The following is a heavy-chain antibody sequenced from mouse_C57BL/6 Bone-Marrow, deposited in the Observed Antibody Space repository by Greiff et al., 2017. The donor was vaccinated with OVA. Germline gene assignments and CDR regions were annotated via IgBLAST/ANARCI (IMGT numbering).Heavy chain of an antibody. CDR2: ISNLAYSI. Sequence: EVKLVESGGGLVQPGGSLKLSCAASGFTFSDYGMAWVRQAPRKGPEWVAFISNLAYSIYYADTVTGRFTISRENAKNTLYLEMSSLRSEDTAMYYCARHGWAYFDYWGQGTTLTVSS. J-gene: IGHJ2*01. D-gene: IGHD3-3*01. V-gene: IGHV5-15*01. CDR1: GFTFSDYG. CDR3: ARHGWAYFDY.